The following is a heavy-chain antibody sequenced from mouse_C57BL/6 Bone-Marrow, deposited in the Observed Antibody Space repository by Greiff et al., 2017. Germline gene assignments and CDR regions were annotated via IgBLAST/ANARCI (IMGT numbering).Heavy chain of an antibody. CDR3: ARNYGSRRRTWFAY. CDR1: GYTFTSYW. D-gene: IGHD1-1*01. CDR2: IDPNSGGT. V-gene: IGHV1-72*01. Sequence: QVQLQQPGAELVKPGASVKLSCKASGYTFTSYWMHWVKQRPGRGLEWIGRIDPNSGGTKYNEKFKSKATLTVDKPSSTSYMQLSSLTSEDSAVYYCARNYGSRRRTWFAYWGQGTLVTVSA. J-gene: IGHJ3*01.